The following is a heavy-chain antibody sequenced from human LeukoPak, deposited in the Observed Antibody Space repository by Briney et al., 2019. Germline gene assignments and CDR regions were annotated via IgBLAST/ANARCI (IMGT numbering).Heavy chain of an antibody. CDR1: GGSFSGYY. CDR3: ARRGYSYGKIDY. V-gene: IGHV4-34*01. J-gene: IGHJ4*02. D-gene: IGHD5-18*01. CDR2: INHSGST. Sequence: PSETLCLTCAVYGGSFSGYYWSWIRQPPGKGLEWIGQINHSGSTNYNPSLKSRVTISVDTSKTGFSLKLSSVTAAETAVYYCARRGYSYGKIDYWGQGTLVTVSS.